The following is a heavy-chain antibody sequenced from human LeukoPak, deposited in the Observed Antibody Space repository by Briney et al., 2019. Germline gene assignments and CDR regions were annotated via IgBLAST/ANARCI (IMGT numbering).Heavy chain of an antibody. V-gene: IGHV4-61*01. J-gene: IGHJ3*02. CDR3: ARDTNLRDSFDI. Sequence: SETLSLTCTVSGGSISISSYYWSWIRQSPGKGLEWIGYVFYSGKTDYSPSLRSRVSLSVDTSKNQFSLKVTSVTAADTAVYYCARDTNLRDSFDIWGQGTMVTVSS. CDR1: GGSISISSYY. CDR2: VFYSGKT. D-gene: IGHD2-8*01.